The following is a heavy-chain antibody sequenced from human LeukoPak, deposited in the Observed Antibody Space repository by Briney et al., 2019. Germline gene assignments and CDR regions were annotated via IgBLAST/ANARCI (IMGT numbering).Heavy chain of an antibody. Sequence: GGSLRLSCAASGFTFSNFWMSWVRQAPEKGLEWVANIMQDGSEKYYVDSVKGRFTISRDNAKNSLYLQMNSLRAEDTAVYYCAKARGYSYTPGYWGQGTLVTVSS. CDR1: GFTFSNFW. CDR2: IMQDGSEK. CDR3: AKARGYSYTPGY. V-gene: IGHV3-7*03. D-gene: IGHD5-18*01. J-gene: IGHJ4*02.